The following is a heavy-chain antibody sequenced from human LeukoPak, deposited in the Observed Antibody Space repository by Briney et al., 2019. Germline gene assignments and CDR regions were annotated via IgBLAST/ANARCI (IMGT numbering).Heavy chain of an antibody. Sequence: GASVKVSCKASGYTFTGYYMHWVRQAPGQGLEWMGWINPNSGGTNYAQKFQGRVTMTRDTSISTAYMELSRLRSDDTAVYYCARDSGVSSSWDNWFDPWGQGTLVTVSS. V-gene: IGHV1-2*02. D-gene: IGHD6-13*01. CDR3: ARDSGVSSSWDNWFDP. CDR1: GYTFTGYY. J-gene: IGHJ5*02. CDR2: INPNSGGT.